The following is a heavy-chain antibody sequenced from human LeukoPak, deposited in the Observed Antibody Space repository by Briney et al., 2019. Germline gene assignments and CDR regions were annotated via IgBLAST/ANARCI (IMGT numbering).Heavy chain of an antibody. V-gene: IGHV1-69*05. D-gene: IGHD6-13*01. Sequence: ASVKFSCKASGGTFSSYAISWVRQAPRQGLEWMGGIIPIFGTANYAQKFQGRVTITTDESTSTAYMALSSLRSEDTAVYYCARGDSSWPHYFDYWGQGTLVTVSS. CDR3: ARGDSSWPHYFDY. J-gene: IGHJ4*02. CDR1: GGTFSSYA. CDR2: IIPIFGTA.